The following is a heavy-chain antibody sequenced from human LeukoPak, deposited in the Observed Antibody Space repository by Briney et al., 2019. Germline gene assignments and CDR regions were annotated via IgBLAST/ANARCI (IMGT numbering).Heavy chain of an antibody. CDR2: TYYRSKWYN. CDR3: TRAAGPQKGSYDY. CDR1: GDSVPSNIAA. D-gene: IGHD1-14*01. J-gene: IGHJ4*02. Sequence: SQTLSLTCAISGDSVPSNIAAWSWIRQSPSSGLEWLGRTYYRSKWYNDYAVSVKSRITINPDTSKNQFSLQLNSVTPEDTAVYYCTRAAGPQKGSYDYWGQGTLVTVSS. V-gene: IGHV6-1*01.